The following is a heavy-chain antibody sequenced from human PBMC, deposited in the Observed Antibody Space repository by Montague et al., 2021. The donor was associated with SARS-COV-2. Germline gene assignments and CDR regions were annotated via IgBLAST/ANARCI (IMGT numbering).Heavy chain of an antibody. CDR1: GGSFGDDH. V-gene: IGHV4-34*01. J-gene: IGHJ3*02. CDR3: ARHKGRRFEVGKFLWFGEFNFDI. D-gene: IGHD3-10*01. CDR2: IKQSGST. Sequence: SETLSLTCGVYGGSFGDDHWSWIRQPPGKGLEWIGDIKQSGSTNYNPSLKSRVTISVDTSKKQFSLRLNSVTAADTGVYYCARHKGRRFEVGKFLWFGEFNFDIWGQGTMVTVSS.